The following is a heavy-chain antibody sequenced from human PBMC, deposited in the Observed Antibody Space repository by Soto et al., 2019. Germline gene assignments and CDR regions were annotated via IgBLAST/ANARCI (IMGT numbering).Heavy chain of an antibody. V-gene: IGHV3-9*01. CDR1: GFTFDDYA. J-gene: IGHJ3*02. CDR2: ISWNSGSI. CDR3: AKGGFVAVAGDAFDI. Sequence: GGSLRLSCAASGFTFDDYAMHWVRQAPGKGLEWVSGISWNSGSIGYADSVKGRFTISRDNAKNSLYLQMNSLRAEDTALYYCAKGGFVAVAGDAFDIWGQGTMVTVSS. D-gene: IGHD6-19*01.